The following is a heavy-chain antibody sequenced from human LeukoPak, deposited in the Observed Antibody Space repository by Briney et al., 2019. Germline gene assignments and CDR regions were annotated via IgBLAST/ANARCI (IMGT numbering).Heavy chain of an antibody. D-gene: IGHD3-10*01. V-gene: IGHV1-69*05. J-gene: IGHJ4*02. CDR1: GGTFSSYA. Sequence: SVKVSCKASGGTFSSYAISWVRQAPGQGLEWMGRIIPIFGTANYAQKFQGRVTITTDESTSTAYMELSSLRSEDTAVYYCARGGSSGSYYPFDYWGQGTLVTVSS. CDR3: ARGGSSGSYYPFDY. CDR2: IIPIFGTA.